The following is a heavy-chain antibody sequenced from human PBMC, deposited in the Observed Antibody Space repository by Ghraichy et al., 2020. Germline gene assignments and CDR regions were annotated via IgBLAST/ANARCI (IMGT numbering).Heavy chain of an antibody. CDR2: IKEDGSEK. CDR3: ARFRPFDY. CDR1: GFTFSNYW. J-gene: IGHJ4*02. V-gene: IGHV3-7*01. Sequence: GGSLRLSCAASGFTFSNYWMSWVRQAPGKGLEWVANIKEDGSEKYYGDSVKGRFTIFRDNAKNLLYLQMKSLRAEDTAVYYCARFRPFDYWGQGILVTVSS.